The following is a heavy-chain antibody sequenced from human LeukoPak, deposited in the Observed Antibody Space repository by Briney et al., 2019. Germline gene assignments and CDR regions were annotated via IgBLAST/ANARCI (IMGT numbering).Heavy chain of an antibody. V-gene: IGHV2-70*01. J-gene: IGHJ4*02. CDR3: ARIRGYCSGGSCYYSD. D-gene: IGHD2-15*01. Sequence: SGPTLVNPTQTLTLTCTFSGFSLSTSGMCVSWIRQSPGKALEWLALIDWDDDKYYSTSLKTRLTISKDTSKNQVVLTMTNMDPVDTATYYCARIRGYCSGGSCYYSDWGQGTLVTVSS. CDR1: GFSLSTSGMC. CDR2: IDWDDDK.